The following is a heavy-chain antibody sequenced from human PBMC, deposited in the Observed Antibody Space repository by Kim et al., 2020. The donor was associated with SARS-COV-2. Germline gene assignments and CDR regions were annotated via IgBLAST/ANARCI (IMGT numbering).Heavy chain of an antibody. V-gene: IGHV1-3*01. CDR3: AHSKDPPEGDYKYGMDV. CDR1: GYTFTTYA. CDR2: LNAGNGNT. D-gene: IGHD2-15*01. J-gene: IGHJ6*02. Sequence: ASVKVSCKASGYTFTTYAMHWVRQAPGQRLAWMGWLNAGNGNTKYSQNFQGSVTITRDTYAGTAYMELSSLRSEDTDVYYCAHSKDPPEGDYKYGMDVWGQGTTVTVSS.